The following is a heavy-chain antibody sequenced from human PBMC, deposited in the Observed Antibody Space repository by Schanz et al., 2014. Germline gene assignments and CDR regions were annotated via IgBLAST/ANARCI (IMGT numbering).Heavy chain of an antibody. D-gene: IGHD3-10*01. CDR1: EFSFSSFG. CDR3: AKDGIMVQGVIWERYFDS. J-gene: IGHJ4*02. CDR2: ISSSSSTI. V-gene: IGHV3-48*04. Sequence: EVQLLESGGGFVQPGGSLRLSCAASEFSFSSFGMNWVRQAPGKGLEWVSYISSSSSTIYYADSVKGRFTISRDNAKNSLYLQMNSLRAEDTALYYCAKDGIMVQGVIWERYFDSWGQGTLVTVSS.